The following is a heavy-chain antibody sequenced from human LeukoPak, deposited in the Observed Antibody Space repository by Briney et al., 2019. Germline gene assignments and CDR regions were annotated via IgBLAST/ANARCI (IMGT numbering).Heavy chain of an antibody. V-gene: IGHV4-39*07. CDR2: IYYSGST. CDR3: SRGSWFDP. CDR1: GGSISSSSYY. J-gene: IGHJ5*02. Sequence: PSETLSLTCTVSGGSISSSSYYWGWIRQPPGKGLEWIGSIYYSGSTYYNPSLKSRVTISVDTSKNQFSLLLNSVTPEDTAVYYCSRGSWFDPWGQGTLVTVSS.